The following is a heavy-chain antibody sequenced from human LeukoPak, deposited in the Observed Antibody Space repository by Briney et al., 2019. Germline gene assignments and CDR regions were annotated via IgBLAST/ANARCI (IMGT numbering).Heavy chain of an antibody. J-gene: IGHJ5*02. D-gene: IGHD3-22*01. CDR1: GYTFTSYF. CDR2: INPSGGST. CDR3: ARGLCSYDGSDYYNWFVP. Sequence: ASVKVSCKASGYTFTSYFMHWVRQAPGQGYEWMGIINPSGGSTSYAQKFQGRVTMTRDVSTSTVYMELSSLTSEDTAVYYCARGLCSYDGSDYYNWFVPWGQGTLVTVSS. V-gene: IGHV1-46*01.